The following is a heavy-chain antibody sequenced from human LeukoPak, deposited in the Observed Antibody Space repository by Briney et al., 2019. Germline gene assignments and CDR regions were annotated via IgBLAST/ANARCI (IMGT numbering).Heavy chain of an antibody. Sequence: KSSETLSLTCTVSGYSISSGYYWGWIRQPPGKGLEWIGSIYHSGSTYYNPSLKSRVTISVDTSKNQFSLKLSSVTAADTAVYYCARAYCGGDCLYYYYYYYMDVWGKGTTVTISS. D-gene: IGHD2-21*02. CDR3: ARAYCGGDCLYYYYYYYMDV. CDR1: GYSISSGYY. V-gene: IGHV4-38-2*02. CDR2: IYHSGST. J-gene: IGHJ6*03.